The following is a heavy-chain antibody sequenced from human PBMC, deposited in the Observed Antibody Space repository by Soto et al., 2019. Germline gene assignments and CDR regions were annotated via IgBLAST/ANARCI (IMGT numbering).Heavy chain of an antibody. V-gene: IGHV3-9*01. CDR1: GLKIDDYA. CDR2: ISWNSGKI. J-gene: IGHJ6*02. CDR3: TKDLKTGWADSTDLGPTDHYNYYYGMEV. Sequence: PGGSLRLSCTASGLKIDDYAMHWVRQVPGKGLEWVSSISWNSGKIDHAVSVKGRFTVSRDNAKNLLHLQMNSLTLEDSALYYCTKDLKTGWADSTDLGPTDHYNYYYGMEVWGQGTTVTVSS. D-gene: IGHD1-26*01.